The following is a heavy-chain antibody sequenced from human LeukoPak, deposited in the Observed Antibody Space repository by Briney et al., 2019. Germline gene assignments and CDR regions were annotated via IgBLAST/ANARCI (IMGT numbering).Heavy chain of an antibody. CDR1: GYTFTSYY. CDR3: AKDPIVVVITALFDY. V-gene: IGHV1-46*01. D-gene: IGHD3-22*01. CDR2: INPSGGST. J-gene: IGHJ4*02. Sequence: ASVKVSCKASGYTFTSYYMHWVRQAPGQGLEWMGIINPSGGSTSYAQKFQGRVTMTRNTSTSTVYMELSSLRSEDTAVYYCAKDPIVVVITALFDYWGQGTLVTVSS.